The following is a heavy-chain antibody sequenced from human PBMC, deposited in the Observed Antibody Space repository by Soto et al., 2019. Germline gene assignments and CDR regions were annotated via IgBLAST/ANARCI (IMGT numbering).Heavy chain of an antibody. J-gene: IGHJ6*03. CDR1: GFTFSSYW. Sequence: EVQLVESGGGLVQPGGSLRLSCAASGFTFSSYWMHWVRQAPGKGLVWVSRISSDGSSTTYADSVKGRFTISRDNAKNALQLQMNSPRAEDAAVYYWARGGRYYYVDLWCKGTTVTVSS. CDR3: ARGGRYYYVDL. CDR2: ISSDGSST. D-gene: IGHD3-16*01. V-gene: IGHV3-74*01.